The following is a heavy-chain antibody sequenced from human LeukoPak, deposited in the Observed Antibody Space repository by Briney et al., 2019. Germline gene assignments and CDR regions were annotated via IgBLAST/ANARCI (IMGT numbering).Heavy chain of an antibody. Sequence: RSLRLSCAASGFTFSAYWMTWVRQAPGEGLEWVANINAGSNLKMYVDSVKGRFTISRDYTPNSLYLQMDSLRSEDTVVYGFARVGKQGWDFAHWGQGTLATVYS. D-gene: IGHD6-19*01. J-gene: IGHJ4*02. V-gene: IGHV3-7*01. CDR1: GFTFSAYW. CDR3: ARVGKQGWDFAH. CDR2: INAGSNLK.